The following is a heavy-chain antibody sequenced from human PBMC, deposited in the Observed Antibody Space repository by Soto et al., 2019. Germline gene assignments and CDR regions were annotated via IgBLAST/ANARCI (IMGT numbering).Heavy chain of an antibody. V-gene: IGHV3-33*01. CDR3: ARDPGDLKHYYYGMDV. D-gene: IGHD4-17*01. CDR2: IWYDGSNK. CDR1: GFTFSSYG. J-gene: IGHJ6*02. Sequence: QVQLVESGGGVVQPGRSLRLSCAASGFTFSSYGMHWVRQAPGKGLEWVAVIWYDGSNKYYADSVKGRFTISRDNSKNTLYLQMNCLRAEDTAVYYCARDPGDLKHYYYGMDVWGQGTTVTVSS.